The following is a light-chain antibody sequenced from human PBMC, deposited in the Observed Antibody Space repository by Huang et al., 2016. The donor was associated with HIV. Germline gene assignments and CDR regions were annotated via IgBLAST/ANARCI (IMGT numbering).Light chain of an antibody. Sequence: DMQMTQSPSSLSASVGARVTLSCRATQAIDNYLAWYQQKPGRVPNLLIYGATTLQSGVPSRFSGSGSGTNFILTIASLQPEDVATYYCQRYNSVPRMFGQGTKVEIK. CDR2: GAT. CDR3: QRYNSVPRM. V-gene: IGKV1-27*01. J-gene: IGKJ1*01. CDR1: QAIDNY.